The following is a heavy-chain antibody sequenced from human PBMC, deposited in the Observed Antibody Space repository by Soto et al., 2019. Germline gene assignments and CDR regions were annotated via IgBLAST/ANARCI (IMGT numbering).Heavy chain of an antibody. D-gene: IGHD2-21*02. V-gene: IGHV3-74*01. CDR1: GFTFSSYW. CDR2: IYTDGSST. CDR3: ARGGLTDYFDY. Sequence: PGGSLRLSCAASGFTFSSYWMHWVRQAPGKGLVWVSRIYTDGSSTNYADSVKGRFTISRDNAKNTLYLQMNSLRAEDTAVYYCARGGLTDYFDYWGQGTLVTVSS. J-gene: IGHJ4*02.